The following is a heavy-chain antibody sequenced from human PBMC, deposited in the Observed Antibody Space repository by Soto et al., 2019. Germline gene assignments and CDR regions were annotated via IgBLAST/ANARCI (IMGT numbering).Heavy chain of an antibody. CDR3: ARGVGPYDSSGYTKYYFDY. J-gene: IGHJ4*02. D-gene: IGHD3-22*01. CDR2: IWYDGSNK. V-gene: IGHV3-33*01. Sequence: GGVLRVPKGGFGFKLSDYGIRRVRQAPGKGVDWVAVIWYDGSNKYYADSVKGRFTISRDNSKNTLYLQMNSLRAEDTAVYYCARGVGPYDSSGYTKYYFDYWGQGTLVTVSS. CDR1: GFKLSDYG.